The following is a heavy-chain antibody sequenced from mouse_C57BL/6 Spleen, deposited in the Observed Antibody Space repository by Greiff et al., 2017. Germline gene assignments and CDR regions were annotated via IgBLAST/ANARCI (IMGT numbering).Heavy chain of an antibody. J-gene: IGHJ4*01. V-gene: IGHV1-39*01. D-gene: IGHD2-4*01. Sequence: VQLQQSGPELVKPGASVKISCKASGYSFTDYNMNWVKQSNGKSLEWIGVINPIYGTTSYNQKFKGKATLTVDQSSSTAYMQHNSLASEDSAVYYCARRDDYGYAMDCWGQGTSVTVSS. CDR3: ARRDDYGYAMDC. CDR2: INPIYGTT. CDR1: GYSFTDYN.